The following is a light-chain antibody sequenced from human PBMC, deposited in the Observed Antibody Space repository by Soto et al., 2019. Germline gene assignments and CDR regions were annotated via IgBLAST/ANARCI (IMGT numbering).Light chain of an antibody. V-gene: IGKV3-20*01. Sequence: EIVLTQSPGTLSLSPGERATLSCRASQSVSRTYLAWYQHKPGQAPRLLIYGASSRATGIPDRFSGGGSGTDFTLTISRLEPEDFAVYYCQQYGSSPTFGQGTKVEIK. CDR3: QQYGSSPT. CDR2: GAS. J-gene: IGKJ1*01. CDR1: QSVSRTY.